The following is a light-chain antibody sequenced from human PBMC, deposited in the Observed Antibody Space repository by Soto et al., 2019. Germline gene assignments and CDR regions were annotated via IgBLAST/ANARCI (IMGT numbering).Light chain of an antibody. Sequence: EIVMTQSPATLSVSPGERATLPCRASQSVGSFLAWYQQKPGQAPRLLIYGASTRATGIPARFSGSGSGTEFTLTISSLQSEDFAVYYCQQYNNWPPYTFGQGTKLEIK. J-gene: IGKJ2*01. CDR1: QSVGSF. V-gene: IGKV3-15*01. CDR3: QQYNNWPPYT. CDR2: GAS.